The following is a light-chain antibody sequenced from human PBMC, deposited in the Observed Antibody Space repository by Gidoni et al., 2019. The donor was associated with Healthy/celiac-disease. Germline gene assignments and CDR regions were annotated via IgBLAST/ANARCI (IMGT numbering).Light chain of an antibody. Sequence: DIVMTQSPLSLPVTPGEPASISCRSSQSLLHSNGYNYLDWYLQKPGQSPQLLIYLGSNRASGVPDRFSGSGSGTDFTLKISRVEAEDVGVYYCMQALQTPSFTFGPETKVDIK. CDR3: MQALQTPSFT. V-gene: IGKV2-28*01. CDR1: QSLLHSNGYNY. J-gene: IGKJ3*01. CDR2: LGS.